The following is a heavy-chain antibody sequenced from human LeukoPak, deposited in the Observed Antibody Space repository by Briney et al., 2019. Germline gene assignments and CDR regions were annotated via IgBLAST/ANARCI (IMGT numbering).Heavy chain of an antibody. CDR1: GGSISSYY. CDR2: IYYSGST. J-gene: IGHJ5*02. D-gene: IGHD3-22*01. CDR3: ARVRIYYDSSGSLPRFEP. Sequence: PSETLSLTCTVSGGSISSYYWSWIRQPPGKGLEWIGYIYYSGSTNYNPSLKSRVTISVDTSKNQFALKLSSVTAADTAVYYCARVRIYYDSSGSLPRFEPWGQGTLVTVSS. V-gene: IGHV4-59*01.